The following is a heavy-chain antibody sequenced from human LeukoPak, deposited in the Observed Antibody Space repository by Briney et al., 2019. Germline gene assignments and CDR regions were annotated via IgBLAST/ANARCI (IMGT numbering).Heavy chain of an antibody. CDR1: GYTFTSYG. V-gene: IGHV1-18*01. Sequence: ASVKVSCKASGYTFTSYGISWVRQAPGQGLEWMGWISAYSGNTNYAQKLQGRVTMTTDTSTSTAYMELRSLRSDDTAVYYCARDAPEAVAGDFDYWGQGTLVTVSS. J-gene: IGHJ4*02. CDR2: ISAYSGNT. D-gene: IGHD6-19*01. CDR3: ARDAPEAVAGDFDY.